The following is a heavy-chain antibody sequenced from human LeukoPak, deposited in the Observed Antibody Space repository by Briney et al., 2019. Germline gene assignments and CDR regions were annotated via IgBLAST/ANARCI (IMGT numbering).Heavy chain of an antibody. Sequence: GGSLRLSCAASGFTFSSYGMHWVRQAPGKGLEWVAFIRYDGGNKYYADSVKGRFTISRDNSKNTLYLQMNSLRAEDTAVYYCARTGGSQGGNYWGQGTLVTVSS. CDR1: GFTFSSYG. CDR3: ARTGGSQGGNY. D-gene: IGHD1-26*01. CDR2: IRYDGGNK. J-gene: IGHJ4*02. V-gene: IGHV3-30*02.